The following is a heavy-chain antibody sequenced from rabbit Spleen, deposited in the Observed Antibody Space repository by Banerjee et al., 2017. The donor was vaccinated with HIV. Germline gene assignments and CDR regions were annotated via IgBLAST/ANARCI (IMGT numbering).Heavy chain of an antibody. D-gene: IGHD8-1*01. J-gene: IGHJ4*01. V-gene: IGHV1S45*01. Sequence: QEQLEESGGDLVKPEGSLTLTCTASGFSFSSSHYMCWVRQAPGKGLEWIGYIDPVFGITYYANWVNGRFSISRENAQNTVFLQMTRLTAADTATYFCARDGAGGSYFALWGPGTLVTVS. CDR1: GFSFSSSHY. CDR2: IDPVFGIT. CDR3: ARDGAGGSYFAL.